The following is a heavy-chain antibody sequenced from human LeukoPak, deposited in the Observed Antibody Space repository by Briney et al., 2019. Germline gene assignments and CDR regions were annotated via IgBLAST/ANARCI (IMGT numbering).Heavy chain of an antibody. Sequence: SETLSLTCTVSGGSISSYYWSWIRQPAGKGLEWIGRIYTSGSTNYNPSLKSRVTMSVDTSKNQFSLKLSSVTAADTAVYYCAREDRSGYYHDAFDIWGQGTMVTVSS. J-gene: IGHJ3*02. CDR1: GGSISSYY. D-gene: IGHD3-22*01. CDR2: IYTSGST. CDR3: AREDRSGYYHDAFDI. V-gene: IGHV4-4*07.